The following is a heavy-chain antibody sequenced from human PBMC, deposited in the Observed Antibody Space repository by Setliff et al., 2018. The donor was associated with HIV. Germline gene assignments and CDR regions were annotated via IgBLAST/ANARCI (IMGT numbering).Heavy chain of an antibody. J-gene: IGHJ3*02. CDR3: PRGGLSSSWYGGTFDI. D-gene: IGHD6-13*01. CDR1: GFTFSSYA. Sequence: TGGSLRLSCAASGFTFSSYAMHWVRQAPGKGLEWVAIISYDGSSKYYADSVKGRFTISRDNSKNTLYLQMNSLRPEDTAVYYCPRGGLSSSWYGGTFDIWGQGTMVTVSS. V-gene: IGHV3-30*04. CDR2: ISYDGSSK.